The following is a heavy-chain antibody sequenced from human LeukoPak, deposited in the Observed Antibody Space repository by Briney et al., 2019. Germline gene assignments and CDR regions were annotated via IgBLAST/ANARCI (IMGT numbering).Heavy chain of an antibody. CDR1: GGSFSGYY. Sequence: SETLSLTCAVYGGSFSGYYWSWIRQPPGKGLEWIGEINHSGSTNYNPSLKSRVTISVDTSKNQFSLKLSSVTAADTAVYYCARGMGYCSSSSCYIGNWGQGNLVTVSS. V-gene: IGHV4-34*01. CDR2: INHSGST. CDR3: ARGMGYCSSSSCYIGN. D-gene: IGHD2-2*02. J-gene: IGHJ4*02.